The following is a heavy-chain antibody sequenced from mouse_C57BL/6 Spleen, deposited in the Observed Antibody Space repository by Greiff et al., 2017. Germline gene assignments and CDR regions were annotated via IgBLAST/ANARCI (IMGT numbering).Heavy chain of an antibody. J-gene: IGHJ4*01. CDR3: AREGEYYGIAMDY. D-gene: IGHD1-1*01. V-gene: IGHV1-53*01. Sequence: QVQLQQPGTELVKPGASVKLSCKASGYTFTSYWMHWVKQRPGQGLEWIGNINPSNGGTNYNEKFKSKATLTVDKSSSTAYMQLSSLTSEDAAVYYCAREGEYYGIAMDYWGQGTSVTVSS. CDR1: GYTFTSYW. CDR2: INPSNGGT.